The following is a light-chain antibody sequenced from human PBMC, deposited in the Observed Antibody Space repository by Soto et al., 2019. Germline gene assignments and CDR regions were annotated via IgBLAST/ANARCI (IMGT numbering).Light chain of an antibody. CDR2: GNS. CDR3: QSYDSSLSGIYV. V-gene: IGLV1-40*01. Sequence: QSVLTQPPSVSGAPGQRVTIFCTGSSSNIGAGYDVHWYQQLPGTAPKLLIYGNSNRPSGVPDRFSGSKSGTSASLAITGLQAEDEADYYCQSYDSSLSGIYVFGTGTKVT. J-gene: IGLJ1*01. CDR1: SSNIGAGYD.